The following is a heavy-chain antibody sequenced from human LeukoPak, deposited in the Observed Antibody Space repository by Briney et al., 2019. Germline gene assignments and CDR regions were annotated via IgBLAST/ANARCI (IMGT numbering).Heavy chain of an antibody. V-gene: IGHV1-46*01. D-gene: IGHD6-13*01. J-gene: IGHJ5*02. Sequence: ASVKVSCKASGYTFTTHYMHWVRQAPRQGLEWMGIINPSGGSTSYAQKFQGRVTMTRDTSTSTVYMELVSLRSDDTAVYYCARDLAGYSNHWGQGTLVTVSS. CDR2: INPSGGST. CDR1: GYTFTTHY. CDR3: ARDLAGYSNH.